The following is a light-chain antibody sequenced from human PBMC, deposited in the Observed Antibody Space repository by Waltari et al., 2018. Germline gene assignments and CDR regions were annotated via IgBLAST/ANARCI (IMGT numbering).Light chain of an antibody. CDR3: QQYNNWPPWT. Sequence: EIVMTQSPGTLSVSAGERATLSCRASQSISSDLAWYQQKPGQAPRLLVYDASTRATGLPALFSGSGSGTEFTLTISSMQSEDFAVYYCQQYNNWPPWTFGQGTKVEIK. CDR1: QSISSD. CDR2: DAS. J-gene: IGKJ1*01. V-gene: IGKV3-15*01.